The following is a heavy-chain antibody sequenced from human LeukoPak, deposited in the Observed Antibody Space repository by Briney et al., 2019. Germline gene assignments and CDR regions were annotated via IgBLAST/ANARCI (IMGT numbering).Heavy chain of an antibody. V-gene: IGHV3-11*04. Sequence: PGGSLRVSCAVCGFSFSDYYMSWIRHAPGKGLEWVSYISSSGSTICYADSVKGRFTISRDNAKNSLYLQMNSLRAEDTAVYYCARTVMQLPRAWFDPWGQGTLVTISS. J-gene: IGHJ5*02. D-gene: IGHD4-17*01. CDR2: ISSSGSTI. CDR1: GFSFSDYY. CDR3: ARTVMQLPRAWFDP.